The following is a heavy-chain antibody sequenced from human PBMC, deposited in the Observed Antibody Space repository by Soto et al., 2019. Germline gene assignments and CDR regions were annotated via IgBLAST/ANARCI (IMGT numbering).Heavy chain of an antibody. J-gene: IGHJ6*02. CDR1: GGSLGNYG. CDR2: SLPVFGTA. CDR3: ARGDATKIVVTTYYAMDV. V-gene: IGHV1-69*12. Sequence: QVQLVQSGAEVKKPGSSVKVSCKASGGSLGNYGISWVRQAPGQGLEWMGGSLPVFGTANYARKFQGRVTITADQSTSIVYMDVTSLRSDDTAVYYCARGDATKIVVTTYYAMDVWGQGTTVTVSS. D-gene: IGHD3-9*01.